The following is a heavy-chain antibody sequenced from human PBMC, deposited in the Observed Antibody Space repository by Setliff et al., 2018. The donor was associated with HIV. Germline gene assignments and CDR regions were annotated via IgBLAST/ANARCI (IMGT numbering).Heavy chain of an antibody. J-gene: IGHJ6*03. CDR2: IYVSGST. Sequence: QTLSLTCTVSGGSISSGSYYWSWIRQPAGKGLEWIGRIYVSGSTNYNPSLKGRVTLSLDTSKNQVSLRLSSVTAADTGVYYCARHKDPPGSRWIFYYYYMDLWGGGTTVTVSS. D-gene: IGHD6-13*01. V-gene: IGHV4-61*02. CDR1: GGSISSGSYY. CDR3: ARHKDPPGSRWIFYYYYMDL.